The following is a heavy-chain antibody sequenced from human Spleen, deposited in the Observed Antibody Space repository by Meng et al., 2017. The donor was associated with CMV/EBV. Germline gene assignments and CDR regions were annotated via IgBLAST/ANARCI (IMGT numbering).Heavy chain of an antibody. CDR3: ARAGRELELTYFDY. J-gene: IGHJ4*02. V-gene: IGHV4-4*07. D-gene: IGHD1-7*01. CDR2: IYASGSN. Sequence: VQQQEAGPRLWKTSEHLSRTCAGSGCCSGSYCWSWSRAPAVKGLEWIGRIYASGSNNYNPSLKSRVTMSVDTSKNQFALKLSSVTAADTAVYYCARAGRELELTYFDYWGQGTLVTVSS. CDR1: GCCSGSYC.